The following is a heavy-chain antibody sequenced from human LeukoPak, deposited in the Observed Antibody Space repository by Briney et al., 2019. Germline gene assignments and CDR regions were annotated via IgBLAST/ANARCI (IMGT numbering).Heavy chain of an antibody. CDR3: AASQSDYYNSGTYHKIHY. CDR2: IYDNEKT. D-gene: IGHD3-10*01. Sequence: SETLSLTCSVSGGSISRPEHYWCWIRQPPGKRPEWIGYIYDNEKTHYSPSFESRVTISGDTSNDHFSLTLNFVTAADTAIYYCAASQSDYYNSGTYHKIHYWGRGALVTVSS. CDR1: GGSISRPEHY. J-gene: IGHJ4*02. V-gene: IGHV4-30-4*01.